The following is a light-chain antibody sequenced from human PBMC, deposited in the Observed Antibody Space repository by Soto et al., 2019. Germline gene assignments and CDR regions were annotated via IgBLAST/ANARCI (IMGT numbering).Light chain of an antibody. CDR3: SSYSSSSTLVV. V-gene: IGLV2-18*03. J-gene: IGLJ2*01. CDR1: SSDIGSYSR. Sequence: QSALTQPPSVSGSPGQSVTISCTGTSSDIGSYSRVSWYQQPPGTAPKLMIYQVSNRPSGVPDRFSGSKSGNTASLTTSGLQAEDEADYYCSSYSSSSTLVVFGGGTQLTVL. CDR2: QVS.